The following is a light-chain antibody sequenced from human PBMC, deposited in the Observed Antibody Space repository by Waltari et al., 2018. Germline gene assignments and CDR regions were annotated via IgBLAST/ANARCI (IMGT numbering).Light chain of an antibody. CDR1: QSVSSY. CDR2: DAS. CDR3: QQRSNWPPRIT. V-gene: IGKV3-11*01. Sequence: EIVLTQSPATLSLSPGERATLSCRASQSVSSYLAWYQQKPGQAPRLLIEDASNRATGIPARFRGSGSGTDFTLTISSLEPEDFAVYYCQQRSNWPPRITFGQGTRLEIK. J-gene: IGKJ5*01.